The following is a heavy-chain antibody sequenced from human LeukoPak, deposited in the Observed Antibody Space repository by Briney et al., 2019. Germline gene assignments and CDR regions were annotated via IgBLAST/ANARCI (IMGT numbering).Heavy chain of an antibody. CDR2: IYTSGST. Sequence: SETLSLTCTVSGGSISSGSYYWSWIRQPAGKGLEWIGRIYTSGSTNYNPSLKSRVTISVDTSKNQFSLKLSSVTAADTAVYYCARDPLRGIVGPQTFDYWGQGTLVTVSS. CDR1: GGSISSGSYY. J-gene: IGHJ4*02. D-gene: IGHD1-26*01. V-gene: IGHV4-61*02. CDR3: ARDPLRGIVGPQTFDY.